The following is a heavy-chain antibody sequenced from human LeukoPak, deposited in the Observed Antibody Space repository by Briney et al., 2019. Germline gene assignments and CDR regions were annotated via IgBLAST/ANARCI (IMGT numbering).Heavy chain of an antibody. D-gene: IGHD2-2*02. CDR2: INPSGGST. V-gene: IGHV1-46*01. Sequence: GASVKVSCKASGYTFTSYYMHWVRQAPGQGLEWMGIINPSGGSTSYAQKFQGRVTMTRDTSTSTVYMELSSLRSEDTAVYYCARLSGAPVRHPIYHFDYWGQGTLVTVSS. CDR3: ARLSGAPVRHPIYHFDY. J-gene: IGHJ4*02. CDR1: GYTFTSYY.